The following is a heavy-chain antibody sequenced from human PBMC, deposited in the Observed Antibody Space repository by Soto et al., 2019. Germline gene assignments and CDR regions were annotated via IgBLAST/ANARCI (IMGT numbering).Heavy chain of an antibody. Sequence: VQLVESGGGVVQPGRSLRLSCAASGFTFSSYAMHWVRQAPGKGLEWVAVTSYDGSNNYYADSVKGRFTISRDNSKNTLYLQMHSLRAEDTAVYYCARATVTTSDDAFDIWAKGQWSPSLQ. D-gene: IGHD4-4*01. CDR2: TSYDGSNN. V-gene: IGHV3-30-3*01. CDR3: ARATVTTSDDAFDI. CDR1: GFTFSSYA. J-gene: IGHJ3*02.